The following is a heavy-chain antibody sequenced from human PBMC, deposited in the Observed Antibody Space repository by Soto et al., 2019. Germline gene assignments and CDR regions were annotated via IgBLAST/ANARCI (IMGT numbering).Heavy chain of an antibody. V-gene: IGHV1-18*01. CDR2: ISAYNGNT. CDR1: GYTFTSYG. CDR3: AIWQWPRRPFDY. Sequence: QVQLVQSGAEVKKPGASVKVSCKASGYTFTSYGISLVRQAPGQGLELMGWISAYNGNTNYSQKLQGRVTMSTDPPTRAYYMEQSSIRSDGTALYYCAIWQWPRRPFDYWGKGTLVPVSS. J-gene: IGHJ4*02. D-gene: IGHD6-19*01.